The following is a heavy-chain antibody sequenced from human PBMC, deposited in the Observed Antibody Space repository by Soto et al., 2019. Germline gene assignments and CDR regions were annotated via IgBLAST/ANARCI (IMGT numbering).Heavy chain of an antibody. J-gene: IGHJ6*02. CDR3: ARVELELPYYYYGMDV. CDR1: GGSISSGDYY. D-gene: IGHD1-7*01. Sequence: SETLSLTCTVSGGSISSGDYYWSWIRQPPGKGLEWIGYIYYSGSTYYNPSLKNRVTISVDTSKNQFSLKLSSVTAADTAVYYCARVELELPYYYYGMDVWGQGTTVTVSS. V-gene: IGHV4-30-4*01. CDR2: IYYSGST.